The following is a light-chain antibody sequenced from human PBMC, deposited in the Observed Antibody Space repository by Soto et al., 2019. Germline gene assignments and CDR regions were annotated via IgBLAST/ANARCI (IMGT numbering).Light chain of an antibody. J-gene: IGKJ5*01. CDR1: QDIRRW. CDR3: QQPISFPIT. CDR2: AAS. V-gene: IGKV1D-12*01. Sequence: DIQSTQAPSSVSASVGNRVTITCRSRQDIRRWLDWYQKKTGKAPKLLIYAASSLQSGVPSRLRGSGYGTDFTITIRSMQHEDFATYYCQQPISFPITFGQGTRLEIK.